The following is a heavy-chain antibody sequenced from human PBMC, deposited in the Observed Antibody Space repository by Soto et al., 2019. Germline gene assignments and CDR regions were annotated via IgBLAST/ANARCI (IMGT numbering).Heavy chain of an antibody. CDR3: ARDGGAAGRAFDI. V-gene: IGHV3-33*01. CDR1: GFTFSNYG. D-gene: IGHD6-13*01. CDR2: IWYDGSEK. Sequence: QMQLVESGGGVVQPGRSLRLSCAASGFTFSNYGMHWVRQAPGKGLEWVAVIWYDGSEKYYADSVKGRFTISRDNSKNTVYLQMNSLRAEDTAVYYCARDGGAAGRAFDIWGQGTMVTVSS. J-gene: IGHJ3*02.